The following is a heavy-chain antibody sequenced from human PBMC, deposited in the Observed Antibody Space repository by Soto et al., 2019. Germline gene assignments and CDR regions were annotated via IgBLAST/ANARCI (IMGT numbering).Heavy chain of an antibody. J-gene: IGHJ6*02. Sequence: EVQLVESGGGLIQPGGSLRLSCAASGFSVSSNYMTWVRQAPGKGLECVSVIFRGGTTYYADSVKGRFTISTDNSKNTLNLQRNRLRAADTAVYYCARELSFHDSNCGSYYGMDVWGQGTTVTVSS. V-gene: IGHV3-53*01. CDR2: IFRGGTT. D-gene: IGHD1-1*01. CDR1: GFSVSSNY. CDR3: ARELSFHDSNCGSYYGMDV.